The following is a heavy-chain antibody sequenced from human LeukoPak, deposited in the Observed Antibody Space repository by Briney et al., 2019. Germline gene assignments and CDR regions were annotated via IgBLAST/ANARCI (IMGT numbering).Heavy chain of an antibody. CDR2: ISYDGSNK. D-gene: IGHD3-3*01. J-gene: IGHJ4*02. Sequence: PGRSLRLSCAASGFTFSSYAMHWVRQAPGKGLEWVAVISYDGSNKYYADSVKGRFTISRDNSKNTLYLQMNSLRAEDTAVYYCARSDDSYGFDYWGQGTLVTVSS. CDR1: GFTFSSYA. V-gene: IGHV3-30-3*01. CDR3: ARSDDSYGFDY.